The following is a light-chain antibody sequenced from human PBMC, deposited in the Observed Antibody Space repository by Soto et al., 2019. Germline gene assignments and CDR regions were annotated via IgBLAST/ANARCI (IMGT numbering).Light chain of an antibody. J-gene: IGLJ3*02. CDR2: NNN. Sequence: QLVLTQPPSASGTPGQRVTISCTGSSSNIGSNTVNWYQELPGTAPKLLMSNNNQRPSGVPDRFSGSKSGTSASLAISGLQSEDEADYYCAAWDASLNGVVFGGGTKLTVL. CDR3: AAWDASLNGVV. CDR1: SSNIGSNT. V-gene: IGLV1-44*01.